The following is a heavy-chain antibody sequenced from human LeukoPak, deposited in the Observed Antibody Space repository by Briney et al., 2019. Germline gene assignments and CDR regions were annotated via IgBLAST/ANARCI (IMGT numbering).Heavy chain of an antibody. CDR1: GFTFSNAW. CDR3: TTPFSPDGADMMRVPEYRVRVDY. Sequence: KSGGSLRLSCAASGFTFSNAWMSWVRQAPGKGLEWVGRIKSKTDGGTTDYAAPVKGRFTISRDDSKNTLYLQMNSLKTEDTAVYYCTTPFSPDGADMMRVPEYRVRVDYWGQGTLVTVSS. CDR2: IKSKTDGGTT. D-gene: IGHD2-15*01. V-gene: IGHV3-15*01. J-gene: IGHJ4*02.